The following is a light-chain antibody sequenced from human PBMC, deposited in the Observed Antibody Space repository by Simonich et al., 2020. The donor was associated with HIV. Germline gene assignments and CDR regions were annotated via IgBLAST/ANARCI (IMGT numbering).Light chain of an antibody. V-gene: IGKV3-15*01. Sequence: EIVLTQSPGTLSLSPGERATISCRASQSVSSSYVAWYQQKPGQAPRLLIYGASSMATGIPARFSGRGAGTEFTLTINSMQSEDFAVYYCQQYNDWPPWTFGQGTKVEIK. CDR2: GAS. CDR3: QQYNDWPPWT. CDR1: QSVSSS. J-gene: IGKJ1*01.